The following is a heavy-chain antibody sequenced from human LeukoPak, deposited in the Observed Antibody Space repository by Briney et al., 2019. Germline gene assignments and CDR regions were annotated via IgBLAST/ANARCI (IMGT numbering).Heavy chain of an antibody. J-gene: IGHJ6*03. CDR1: GFTFSSYA. CDR3: AKDSGSGYYYYMDV. D-gene: IGHD3-10*01. Sequence: GGSLRLSCAASGFTFSSYAMSWVRQAPGKGLEWVSAISGSGGSTYYADSVKGRFTISRDNSKNTLYLQMNSLRAEDTAVYYSAKDSGSGYYYYMDVWGKGTTVTVSS. V-gene: IGHV3-23*01. CDR2: ISGSGGST.